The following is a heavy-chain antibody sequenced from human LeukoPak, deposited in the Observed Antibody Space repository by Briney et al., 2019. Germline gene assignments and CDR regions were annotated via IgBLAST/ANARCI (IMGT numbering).Heavy chain of an antibody. J-gene: IGHJ4*02. CDR3: ASPGYSSTWYVSG. Sequence: SETLSLTCTVSGVSISSSTYYWGWIRQPPGKGLEWIGNIYYSGSTYYNPSLKSRVTISVDTSKNQFSLKVSSVTAADTAVYYCASPGYSSTWYVSGWGQGTLVTVSS. CDR2: IYYSGST. CDR1: GVSISSSTYY. V-gene: IGHV4-39*01. D-gene: IGHD6-13*01.